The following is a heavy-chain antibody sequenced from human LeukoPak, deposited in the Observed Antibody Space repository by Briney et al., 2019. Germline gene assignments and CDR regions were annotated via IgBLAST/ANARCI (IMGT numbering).Heavy chain of an antibody. V-gene: IGHV3-48*01. J-gene: IGHJ4*02. CDR3: AKAEGYDILTGLDY. Sequence: TGGSLRLSCAASGFTFSTYTMNWVRQAPGKGLEWVSCISSSSSTIYYADSVRGRFTISRDDAKNTLYLQMNSLRTEDTAVYYCAKAEGYDILTGLDYWGQGTLVTVSS. CDR1: GFTFSTYT. CDR2: ISSSSSTI. D-gene: IGHD3-9*01.